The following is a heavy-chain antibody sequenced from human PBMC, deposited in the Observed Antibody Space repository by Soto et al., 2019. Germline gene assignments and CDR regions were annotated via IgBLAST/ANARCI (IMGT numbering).Heavy chain of an antibody. Sequence: QVQLQQWGAGLLKPSETLSLTCAVYGGFVSSGSYYWSWIRQPPGKGLEWIGEMSHSGGTHFNPSLKSRVTISVDGTKNQFSLKLSSVTAADTALYYCARVERGTATTVVDAFDILGPGTMVTVSS. D-gene: IGHD1-1*01. J-gene: IGHJ3*02. CDR3: ARVERGTATTVVDAFDI. CDR2: MSHSGGT. V-gene: IGHV4-34*01. CDR1: GGFVSSGSYY.